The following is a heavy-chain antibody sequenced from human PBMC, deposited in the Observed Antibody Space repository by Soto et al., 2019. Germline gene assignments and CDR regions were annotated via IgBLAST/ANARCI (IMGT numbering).Heavy chain of an antibody. CDR2: INHSGST. D-gene: IGHD1-1*01. Sequence: SETLSLTCAVYGGSFSGYFWSWIRQPPGKGLEWIGEINHSGSTNYHPSLKSRVTISVDRSKNQFSLKLSSVTAADTAVYYCARDPPPLERRSYYYYGMDVWGQGTTVTV. CDR3: ARDPPPLERRSYYYYGMDV. V-gene: IGHV4-34*01. J-gene: IGHJ6*02. CDR1: GGSFSGYF.